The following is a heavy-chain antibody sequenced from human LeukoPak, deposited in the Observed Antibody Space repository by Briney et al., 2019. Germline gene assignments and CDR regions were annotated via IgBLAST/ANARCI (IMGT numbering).Heavy chain of an antibody. CDR1: GGSITDTNYY. CDR3: ARESGY. J-gene: IGHJ4*02. D-gene: IGHD3-10*01. V-gene: IGHV4-39*07. CDR2: IYYTGTT. Sequence: PSETLSLTCSVSGGSITDTNYYWAWIRQPPGKGLEWIANIYYTGTTYYNPSLKSRVTISVDTSKNQFSLKLSSVTAADTAVYYCARESGYWGQGTLVTVSS.